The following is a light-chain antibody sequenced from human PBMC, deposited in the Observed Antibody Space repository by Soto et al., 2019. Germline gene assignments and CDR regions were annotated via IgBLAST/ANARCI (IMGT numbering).Light chain of an antibody. V-gene: IGKV4-1*01. CDR3: QQYYGYPLT. CDR1: QSVLSTSNDRNY. CDR2: WAS. J-gene: IGKJ4*01. Sequence: DFVMTQSPDSLAVSLGERATIKCRSSQSVLSTSNDRNYLAWFQQRPRQPPNLLISWASTRGSGVPERFRGSGSGTDFTLTISSLQAEDVAVYYCQQYYGYPLTFGGWTKLEIK.